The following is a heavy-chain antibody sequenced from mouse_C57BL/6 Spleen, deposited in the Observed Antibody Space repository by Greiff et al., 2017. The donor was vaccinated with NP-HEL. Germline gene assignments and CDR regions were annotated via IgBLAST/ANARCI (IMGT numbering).Heavy chain of an antibody. J-gene: IGHJ4*01. V-gene: IGHV1-4*01. CDR1: GYTFTSYT. D-gene: IGHD2-1*01. Sequence: VMLVESGAELARPGASVKMSCKASGYTFTSYTMHWVKQRPGQGLEWIGYINPSSGYTKYNQKFKDKATLTADKSSSTAYMQLSSLTSEDSAVYYCASNYPYAMDYWGQGTSVTVSS. CDR3: ASNYPYAMDY. CDR2: INPSSGYT.